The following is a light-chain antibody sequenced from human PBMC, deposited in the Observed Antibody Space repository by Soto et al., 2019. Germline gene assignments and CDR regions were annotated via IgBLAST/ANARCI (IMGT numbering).Light chain of an antibody. V-gene: IGLV3-21*04. CDR3: QVWDSSSDRDVV. J-gene: IGLJ2*01. CDR2: YDS. CDR1: NIGSKS. Sequence: SSELTQPPSVSVAPGKTARITCGGNNIGSKSVHWYQQKPGQAPVLVIYYDSDRPSGIPERFSGSNSGNTATLTISRVEAGDEADYYCQVWDSSSDRDVVFGGGTQRPS.